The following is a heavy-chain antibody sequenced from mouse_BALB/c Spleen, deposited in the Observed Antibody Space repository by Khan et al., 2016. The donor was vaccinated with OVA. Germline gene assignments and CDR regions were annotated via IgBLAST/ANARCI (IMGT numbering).Heavy chain of an antibody. Sequence: VQLKESGPGLLKPSQSLSLTCTVTGYSITSDYAWNWIRQFPGNKLECLAYISYSGSTSYNPSLRSRISITRDTSNNQFFLQLNSVTTEDTAADYCVSGRLILRYPDYFDYWGQGTTLTVSS. D-gene: IGHD1-1*01. CDR1: GYSITSDYA. V-gene: IGHV3-2*02. CDR2: ISYSGST. J-gene: IGHJ2*01. CDR3: VSGRLILRYPDYFDY.